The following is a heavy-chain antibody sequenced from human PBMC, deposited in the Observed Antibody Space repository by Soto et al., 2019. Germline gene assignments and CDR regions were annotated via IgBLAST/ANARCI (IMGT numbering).Heavy chain of an antibody. D-gene: IGHD3-22*01. Sequence: PGGSLRLSCAASGFTFSSYSMNWVRQAPGKGLEWVSSISSSSSYIYYADSVKGRFTISRDNAENSLYLQMNSLRAEDTGLYYCARDQDYYDLYYHGMDVWGQGTTVTVSS. CDR3: ARDQDYYDLYYHGMDV. J-gene: IGHJ6*02. V-gene: IGHV3-21*01. CDR2: ISSSSSYI. CDR1: GFTFSSYS.